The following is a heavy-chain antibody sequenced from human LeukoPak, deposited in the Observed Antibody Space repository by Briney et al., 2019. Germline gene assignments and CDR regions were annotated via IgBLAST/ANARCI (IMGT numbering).Heavy chain of an antibody. CDR3: AREYDSSGYHHYYFDY. Sequence: SETLSPTCTVSGGSISSYYWSWIRQPAGKGLEWIGRIYTSGSTNYNPSLKSRVTMSVDTSKNQFFLKLSSVTAADTAVYYCAREYDSSGYHHYYFDYWGQGTLVTVSS. D-gene: IGHD3-22*01. CDR2: IYTSGST. V-gene: IGHV4-4*07. CDR1: GGSISSYY. J-gene: IGHJ4*02.